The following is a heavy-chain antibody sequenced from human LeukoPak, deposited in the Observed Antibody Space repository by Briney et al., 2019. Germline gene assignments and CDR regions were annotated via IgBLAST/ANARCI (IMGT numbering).Heavy chain of an antibody. D-gene: IGHD3-22*01. CDR3: VKGAESYCDSRSDY. V-gene: IGHV3-11*06. J-gene: IGHJ4*02. CDR2: ISSSSSDT. CDR1: GFTFSDSY. Sequence: GGSLRLSCAASGFTFSDSYMSWIRQTPGKGLEWLSYISSSSSDTNYADSVKGRFTISRDNAKNSLYLQMNSLRAEDTAVYFCVKGAESYCDSRSDYWGQGTLVTVSS.